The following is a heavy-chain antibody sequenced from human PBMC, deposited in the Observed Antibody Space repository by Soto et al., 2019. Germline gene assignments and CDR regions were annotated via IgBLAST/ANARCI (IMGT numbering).Heavy chain of an antibody. CDR3: AKDRRPAQQLIHFDYYGMDV. V-gene: IGHV3-9*01. J-gene: IGHJ6*02. CDR2: ITWNSDNM. CDR1: GFTFDDYA. D-gene: IGHD6-13*01. Sequence: EVQLVESGGGLVQPGRSLRLSCAASGFTFDDYAMHWVRQAPGKGLEWVSGITWNSDNMAYADSVKGRFSISRGNAKNSLYLQMNSLRAEDTALYYCAKDRRPAQQLIHFDYYGMDVWGRGTTVTVSS.